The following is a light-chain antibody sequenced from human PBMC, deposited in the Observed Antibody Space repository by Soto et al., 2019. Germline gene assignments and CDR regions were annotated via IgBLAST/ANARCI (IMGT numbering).Light chain of an antibody. CDR3: QQYNNSAVT. CDR2: GAS. J-gene: IGKJ4*01. Sequence: EIVMTQSPATLSVSPGERATLSCRASQSVSSNLAWYQQKPGQAPRLLIYGASTRATGIPARFSGSGSGTEFTLTITSLQSEDFAVYYCQQYNNSAVTFGGGTKVEIK. CDR1: QSVSSN. V-gene: IGKV3-15*01.